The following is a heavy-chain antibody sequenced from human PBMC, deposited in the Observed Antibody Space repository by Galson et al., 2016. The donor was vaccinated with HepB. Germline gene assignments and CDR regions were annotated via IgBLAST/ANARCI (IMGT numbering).Heavy chain of an antibody. CDR1: GFSFRSHA. V-gene: IGHV3-30*14. Sequence: SLRLSCAASGFSFRSHALHWVRQAPGKGLEWVAVVSYDGSNKYYADSVKGRFTISRDNSKNTLYLQMNSLRAEDTAVYYCAREFEYPVTLDYWGQGALVTVSS. CDR2: VSYDGSNK. D-gene: IGHD4-17*01. CDR3: AREFEYPVTLDY. J-gene: IGHJ4*02.